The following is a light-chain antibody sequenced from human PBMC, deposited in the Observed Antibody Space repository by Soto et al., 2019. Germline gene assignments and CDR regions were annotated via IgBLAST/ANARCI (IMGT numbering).Light chain of an antibody. Sequence: EIVLTQSPGTLSLSPGETATLSCRASQNFGNTFLAWYQQKPGQAPRLLIYDASNRATGIPARFSGSGSETDFTLTISRLEPDDVAVYFCQQYGSSPYTFGQGTRLEIK. CDR1: QNFGNTF. CDR3: QQYGSSPYT. V-gene: IGKV3-20*01. J-gene: IGKJ2*01. CDR2: DAS.